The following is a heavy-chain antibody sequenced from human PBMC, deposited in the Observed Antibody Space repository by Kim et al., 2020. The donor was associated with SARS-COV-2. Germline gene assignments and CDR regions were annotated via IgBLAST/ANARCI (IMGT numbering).Heavy chain of an antibody. CDR2: T. Sequence: TNYTPSLKSRVTISVDPSKTQVSLKLGSVTAADTAVYYCARRAMTGYYDYWGQGTLVTVSS. CDR3: ARRAMTGYYDY. J-gene: IGHJ4*02. V-gene: IGHV4-61*07. D-gene: IGHD3-9*01.